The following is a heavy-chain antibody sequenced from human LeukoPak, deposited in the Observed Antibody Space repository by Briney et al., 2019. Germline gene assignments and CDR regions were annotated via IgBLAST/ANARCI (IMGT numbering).Heavy chain of an antibody. D-gene: IGHD2-2*01. CDR2: LSYDGSNK. CDR3: ARDQVVPAATFDY. Sequence: GGYLRLSCAASGFTFSSYAMHRVRQAPGKGLEWVAVLSYDGSNKYYADSVKGRFTISRDNSKNTLYLQMNSLRAEDTAVYYCARDQVVPAATFDYWGQGTLVTVSP. J-gene: IGHJ4*02. CDR1: GFTFSSYA. V-gene: IGHV3-30-3*01.